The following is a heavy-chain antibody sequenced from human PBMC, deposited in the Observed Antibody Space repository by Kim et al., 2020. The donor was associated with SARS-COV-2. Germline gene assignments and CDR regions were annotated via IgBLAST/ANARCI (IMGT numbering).Heavy chain of an antibody. Sequence: SFQGHVTISADKSISTAYLQWSSLKASDTAMYYCARGFGVVIIRGNWFDPWGQGTLVTVSS. CDR3: ARGFGVVIIRGNWFDP. V-gene: IGHV5-10-1*01. D-gene: IGHD3-3*01. J-gene: IGHJ5*02.